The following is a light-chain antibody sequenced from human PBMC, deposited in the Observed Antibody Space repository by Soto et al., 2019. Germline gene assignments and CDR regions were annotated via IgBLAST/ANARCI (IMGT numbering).Light chain of an antibody. Sequence: QSVLAQPPSASGTPGQRVTISCSESSSNIGSNYVYWYQQLPGTAPKLLIYRNNQRPSGVPDRFSGSKSGTSASLAISGLRSADEADYYCAAWDDSLSGYVFATGTKVTVL. CDR2: RNN. V-gene: IGLV1-47*01. J-gene: IGLJ1*01. CDR1: SSNIGSNY. CDR3: AAWDDSLSGYV.